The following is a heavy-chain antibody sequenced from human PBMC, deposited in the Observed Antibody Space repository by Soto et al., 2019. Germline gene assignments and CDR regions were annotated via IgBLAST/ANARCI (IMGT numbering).Heavy chain of an antibody. CDR1: GFTFSSYA. D-gene: IGHD3-10*01. V-gene: IGHV3-23*01. Sequence: PGGSLRLSCAASGFTFSSYAMSWVRQAPGKGLEWVSAISGSGGSTYYADSVKGRFTISRDNSKNTLYLQMNSLRAEDTAVYYCANTKGLWFGEYYYYYGMDVWGQGTTVTVS. CDR2: ISGSGGST. CDR3: ANTKGLWFGEYYYYYGMDV. J-gene: IGHJ6*02.